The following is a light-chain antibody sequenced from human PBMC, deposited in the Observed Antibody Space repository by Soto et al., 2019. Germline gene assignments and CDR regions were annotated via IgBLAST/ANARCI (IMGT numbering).Light chain of an antibody. V-gene: IGKV3-11*01. CDR2: DAS. J-gene: IGKJ5*01. Sequence: EIVLTQSPATLSLSPGERATLSCRASQSVSSYLAWYQQKPGQAPRLLIYDASNRATGIPARFSGSGSGTDFTLNISSLEPEDFAVYYCQQRSNWPPDFGQGTRLEIK. CDR3: QQRSNWPPD. CDR1: QSVSSY.